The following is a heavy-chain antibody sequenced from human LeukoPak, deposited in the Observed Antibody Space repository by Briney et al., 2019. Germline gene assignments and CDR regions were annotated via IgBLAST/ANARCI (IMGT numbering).Heavy chain of an antibody. CDR1: GFTFSDYY. CDR2: MSDNGNSI. Sequence: NPGGSLRLSCAASGFTFSDYYMTWIRQAPGKGLEWVSYMSDNGNSIYYADSVKGRFTISRDNAKNPLYLQMNSPRADDTAVYFCARVPQFYSPLDYWGQGTLVTVSS. J-gene: IGHJ4*02. V-gene: IGHV3-11*01. D-gene: IGHD2/OR15-2a*01. CDR3: ARVPQFYSPLDY.